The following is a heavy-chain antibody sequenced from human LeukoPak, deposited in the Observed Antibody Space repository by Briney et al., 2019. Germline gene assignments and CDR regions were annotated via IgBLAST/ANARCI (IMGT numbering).Heavy chain of an antibody. CDR1: GFTFGDYA. CDR2: IRSKAYGGTT. J-gene: IGHJ4*02. CDR3: TRVYGSGYLPY. D-gene: IGHD3-22*01. Sequence: GGSLRLSCTASGFTFGDYAMSWVRQAPGKGLEWVGFIRSKAYGGTTEYAASVKGRFTISRDDSKSIAYLQMNSLKTEDTAVYYCTRVYGSGYLPYWGQGTLVTVSS. V-gene: IGHV3-49*04.